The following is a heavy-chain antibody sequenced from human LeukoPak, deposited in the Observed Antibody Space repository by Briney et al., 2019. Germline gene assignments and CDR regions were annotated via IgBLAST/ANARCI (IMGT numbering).Heavy chain of an antibody. CDR2: INPNSGGT. V-gene: IGHV1-2*02. J-gene: IGHJ4*02. Sequence: GASVKVSCKASGYTFTGYYMHWVRQAPGQGLEWMGWINPNSGGTNYAQKFQGRVTMTRDTSISTAYMELSRLRSDDTAVYYCARGRSSGWYGSYESFDYWGQGTLVTVSS. D-gene: IGHD6-19*01. CDR1: GYTFTGYY. CDR3: ARGRSSGWYGSYESFDY.